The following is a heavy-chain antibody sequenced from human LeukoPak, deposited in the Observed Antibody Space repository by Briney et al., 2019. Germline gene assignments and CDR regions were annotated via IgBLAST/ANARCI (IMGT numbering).Heavy chain of an antibody. CDR1: GGSIHTGGYY. D-gene: IGHD4-23*01. CDR3: ARGPGTVAHDY. J-gene: IGHJ4*02. V-gene: IGHV4-34*01. CDR2: INHSGST. Sequence: SETLSLTCAVSGGSIHTGGYYWSWIRQPPGKGLEWIGEINHSGSTNYNPSLKSRVTISVDTSKNQFSLKLSSVTAADTAVYYCARGPGTVAHDYWGQGTLVTVSS.